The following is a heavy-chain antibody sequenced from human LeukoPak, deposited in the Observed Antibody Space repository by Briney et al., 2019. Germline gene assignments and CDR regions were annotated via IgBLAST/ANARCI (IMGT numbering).Heavy chain of an antibody. Sequence: SETLSLTCTVSGYSISSGYYWGWIRQPPGKGLEWIGSIYHSGSTYYNPSLKSRVTISLDTSKNQFSLKLSSVTAADTAIYYCARVPSGSYGRFDCWGQGTLVTVSS. CDR2: IYHSGST. D-gene: IGHD1-26*01. V-gene: IGHV4-38-2*02. CDR3: ARVPSGSYGRFDC. J-gene: IGHJ4*02. CDR1: GYSISSGYY.